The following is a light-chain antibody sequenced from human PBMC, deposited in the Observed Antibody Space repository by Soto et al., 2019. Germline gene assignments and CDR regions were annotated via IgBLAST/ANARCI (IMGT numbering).Light chain of an antibody. CDR3: ISPISVSTRV. CDR2: EVT. V-gene: IGLV2-14*01. Sequence: QSALTQPASVSGSPGQSIAISCTGTSSDVGGYDYVSWYQQQPDKAPKLMIYEVTKRPSGVSNRYSGSKSGNTASQTITGLEAEDEAEYNCISPISVSTRVFGTGTKLTV. CDR1: SSDVGGYDY. J-gene: IGLJ1*01.